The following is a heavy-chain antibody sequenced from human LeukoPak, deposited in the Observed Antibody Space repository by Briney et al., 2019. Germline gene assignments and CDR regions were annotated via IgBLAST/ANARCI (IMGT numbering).Heavy chain of an antibody. CDR2: INPNSGGT. V-gene: IGHV1-2*02. CDR3: AIPSTYDSSGYYHDY. D-gene: IGHD3-22*01. Sequence: ASVKVSCKASGYTFTGYYMHWVRQAPGQGLEWMGWINPNSGGTNYAQKFQGRATMTRDTSISTAYMELSRLRSDDTAVYYCAIPSTYDSSGYYHDYWGQGTLVTVSS. J-gene: IGHJ4*02. CDR1: GYTFTGYY.